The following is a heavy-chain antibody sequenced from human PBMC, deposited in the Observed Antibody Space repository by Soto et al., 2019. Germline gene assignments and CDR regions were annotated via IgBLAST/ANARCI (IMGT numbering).Heavy chain of an antibody. CDR3: ARSYSSGWGPFDY. Sequence: TLSLTGAVSGGCISSGGYSWSWIRQPPGKGLEWIGYIYHSGSTYYNPSLKSRVTISVDRSKNQFYLKLSSVTAADTAVYYCARSYSSGWGPFDYWGQGTLVTVSS. D-gene: IGHD6-19*01. J-gene: IGHJ4*02. CDR2: IYHSGST. CDR1: GGCISSGGYS. V-gene: IGHV4-30-2*01.